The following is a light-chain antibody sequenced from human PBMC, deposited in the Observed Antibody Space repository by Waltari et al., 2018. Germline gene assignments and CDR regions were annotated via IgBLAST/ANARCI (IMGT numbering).Light chain of an antibody. CDR1: QDISKY. CDR2: GAA. CDR3: QQYDNLPVT. J-gene: IGKJ1*01. Sequence: HMTQSPSSLSASVRDRVTITCQASQDISKYLSWYQQKPGKAPKLLIYGAANLETGVTSRFSGSGSRTDFTFTISSLQPEDVATYYCQQYDNLPVTFGQGTKVEIK. V-gene: IGKV1-33*01.